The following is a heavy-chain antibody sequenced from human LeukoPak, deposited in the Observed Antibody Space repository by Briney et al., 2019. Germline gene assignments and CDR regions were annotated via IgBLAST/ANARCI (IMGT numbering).Heavy chain of an antibody. J-gene: IGHJ3*02. CDR2: IIPIFGTT. D-gene: IGHD6-6*01. Sequence: SVKDSCKASGGTFSSYAVSWVRQAPGQGLEWMGRIIPIFGTTNYAQKFQGRVTITADESTSTAYMELSSLRSEDTAVYYCARDSPPLYSSSSTMAAFDIWGQGTMVTVSS. V-gene: IGHV1-69*13. CDR1: GGTFSSYA. CDR3: ARDSPPLYSSSSTMAAFDI.